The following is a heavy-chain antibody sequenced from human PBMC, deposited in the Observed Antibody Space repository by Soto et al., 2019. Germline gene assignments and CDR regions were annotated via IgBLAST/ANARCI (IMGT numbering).Heavy chain of an antibody. J-gene: IGHJ3*02. CDR3: ARTQLGSFDI. CDR1: GGSMSAYY. V-gene: IGHV4-59*01. D-gene: IGHD3-16*01. Sequence: SETLSLTCTVAGGSMSAYYWSWIRQPPGKGLEWIGYIHHTGSTNYNPSLKSRVTISVDTSKKQFSLRLRSGTAADTAVYYCARTQLGSFDIWGQGTMVTVSS. CDR2: IHHTGST.